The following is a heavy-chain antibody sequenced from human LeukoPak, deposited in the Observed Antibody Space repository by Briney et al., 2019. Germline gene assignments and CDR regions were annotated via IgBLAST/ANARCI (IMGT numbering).Heavy chain of an antibody. V-gene: IGHV3-30*03. J-gene: IGHJ4*02. CDR2: VSFDGSDK. Sequence: PGGSLRLSCAASGFTFSSYGMHWVRQAPGKGLEWVAVVSFDGSDKYYADSVKGRFTTSRDNSRKTLFLQMNSLRVEDTALYFCATGVTAIENFDYWGQGTLVTVSS. CDR3: ATGVTAIENFDY. D-gene: IGHD2-21*02. CDR1: GFTFSSYG.